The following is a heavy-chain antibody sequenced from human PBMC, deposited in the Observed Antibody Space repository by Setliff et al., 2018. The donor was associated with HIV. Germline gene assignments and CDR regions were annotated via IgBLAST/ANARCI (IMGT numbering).Heavy chain of an antibody. V-gene: IGHV1-24*01. CDR2: FDPEDGGK. CDR1: GYTLAEIS. J-gene: IGHJ4*02. D-gene: IGHD3-22*01. Sequence: ASVKVSCKVSGYTLAEISMHWVRQAPGKGLEWMGGFDPEDGGKVYAQRFQGTVTMTEDTSTDTAYMELTSLTSEDTAVYYCATITFYYDSSGSQNKKSYFFDYWGQGTLVTVS. CDR3: ATITFYYDSSGSQNKKSYFFDY.